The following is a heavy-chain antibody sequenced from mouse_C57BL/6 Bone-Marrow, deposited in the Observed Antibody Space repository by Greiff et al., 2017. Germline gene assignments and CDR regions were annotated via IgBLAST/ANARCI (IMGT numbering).Heavy chain of an antibody. D-gene: IGHD2-4*01. CDR2: IDPENGDT. CDR1: GFNIQDDY. CDR3: TTLNDYDWYFDV. J-gene: IGHJ1*03. Sequence: VQLKESGAELVRPGASVKLSCTASGFNIQDDYMHWVKQRPEQGLEWIGWIDPENGDTEYASKFQGKATITADTSSNTAYLQLSSLTSEDTAVYYCTTLNDYDWYFDVWGTGTTVTVSS. V-gene: IGHV14-4*01.